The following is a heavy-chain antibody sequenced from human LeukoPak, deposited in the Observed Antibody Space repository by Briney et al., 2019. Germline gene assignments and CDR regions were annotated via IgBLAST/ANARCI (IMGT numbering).Heavy chain of an antibody. J-gene: IGHJ4*02. V-gene: IGHV4-39*01. CDR1: GFTFSNYA. D-gene: IGHD5-12*01. CDR2: IFYSGST. Sequence: GSLRLSCAASGFTFSNYAMRWVRQAPGKGLEWIGSIFYSGSTYYNPSLKSRVTISVDTSKNQFSLKLSSVTAADTAVYYCASNSGYDGYFDYWGQGTLVTVSS. CDR3: ASNSGYDGYFDY.